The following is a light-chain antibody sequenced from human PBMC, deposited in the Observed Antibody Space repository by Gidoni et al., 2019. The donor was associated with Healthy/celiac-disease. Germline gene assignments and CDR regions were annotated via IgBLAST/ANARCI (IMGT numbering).Light chain of an antibody. Sequence: QSVLTQPPSASGTPGQRVTISCSGSSSNIGSNYVYWYKQLPGTAPKLLIYRTNQRPSGVPYRFSGSKSGTSASLAISGLRSEDEADYYCAAWDDSLSGSVFGGGTKLTVL. CDR2: RTN. V-gene: IGLV1-47*01. J-gene: IGLJ2*01. CDR3: AAWDDSLSGSV. CDR1: SSNIGSNY.